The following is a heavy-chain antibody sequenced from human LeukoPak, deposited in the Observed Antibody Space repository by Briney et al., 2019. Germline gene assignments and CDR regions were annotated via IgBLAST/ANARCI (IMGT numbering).Heavy chain of an antibody. CDR2: IYYRGST. Sequence: PSETLSLTCTVSGGSISSTSYYWGWIRQPPGKGLEWIGSIYYRGSTYYNPSLMSRVTISLDTSKNQFSLTLRSVTAADTAVYYCARHGDGYSPSDYWGQGILVTVSS. CDR3: ARHGDGYSPSDY. J-gene: IGHJ4*02. D-gene: IGHD5-24*01. CDR1: GGSISSTSYY. V-gene: IGHV4-39*01.